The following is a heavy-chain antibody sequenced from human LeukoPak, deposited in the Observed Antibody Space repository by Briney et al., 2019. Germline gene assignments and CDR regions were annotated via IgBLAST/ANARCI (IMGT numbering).Heavy chain of an antibody. D-gene: IGHD1-26*01. CDR1: GFTFSSYG. J-gene: IGHJ4*02. CDR3: ARSRGSYPFDY. CDR2: ISGSGGST. Sequence: GGSLRLSCAASGFTFSSYGMSWVRQAPGKGLEWVSAISGSGGSTYCADSVKGRFTISRDNSKNTLYLQMNSLRAEDTAVYYCARSRGSYPFDYWGQRTLVTVSS. V-gene: IGHV3-23*01.